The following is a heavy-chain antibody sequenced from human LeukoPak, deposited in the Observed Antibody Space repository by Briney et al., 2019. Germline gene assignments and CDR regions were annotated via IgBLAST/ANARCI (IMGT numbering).Heavy chain of an antibody. D-gene: IGHD3-9*01. CDR2: INPSGGST. J-gene: IGHJ3*02. CDR3: ARVSVRYFDWERNAFDI. V-gene: IGHV1-46*01. CDR1: GYTFTSYY. Sequence: ASVKVSCKASGYTFTSYYMHWVRQAPGQGLEWMGIINPSGGSTSYAQKFQGRVTMTRDTSTSTVYMELSSLRSEDTAVYYCARVSVRYFDWERNAFDIWGQGTMVTVSS.